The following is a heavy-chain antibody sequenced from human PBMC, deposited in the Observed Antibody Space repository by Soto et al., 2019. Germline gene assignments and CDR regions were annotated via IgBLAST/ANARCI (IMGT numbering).Heavy chain of an antibody. CDR3: ARGRYCLTGRCFPNWFDS. Sequence: SDTLSLTGSVSGDSISTVDYFWAWIRQPPGQALEYIGYIYKSTTTYYNPSFESRVAISLDTSKSQFSLNVTSVTAADTAVYFCARGRYCLTGRCFPNWFDSWGQGTLVTVSS. J-gene: IGHJ5*01. V-gene: IGHV4-30-4*02. CDR2: IYKSTTT. D-gene: IGHD2-15*01. CDR1: GDSISTVDYF.